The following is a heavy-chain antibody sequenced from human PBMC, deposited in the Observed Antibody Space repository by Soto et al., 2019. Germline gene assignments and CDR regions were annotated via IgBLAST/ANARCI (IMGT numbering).Heavy chain of an antibody. CDR1: GGTFSSYA. J-gene: IGHJ4*02. Sequence: QVQLVQSGAEVKKPGSSVKVSCKASGGTFSSYAISWVRQAPGQGLEWMGGIIPIFGTANYAQKVQGRVTITADESTSTDYMELSSLRSEDTAVYYCAGDSGEYYYDSSGYFFNWGQGTLVTVSS. CDR3: AGDSGEYYYDSSGYFFN. D-gene: IGHD3-22*01. CDR2: IIPIFGTA. V-gene: IGHV1-69*01.